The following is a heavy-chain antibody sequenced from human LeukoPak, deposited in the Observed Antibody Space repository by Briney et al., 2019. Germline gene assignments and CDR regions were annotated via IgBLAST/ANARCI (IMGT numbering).Heavy chain of an antibody. CDR2: ISAYYGNT. V-gene: IGHV1-18*01. D-gene: IGHD3-22*01. J-gene: IGHJ4*02. CDR3: ARDLAEDYDSSGRGVDY. Sequence: ASVKVSCKASGYTFTSYGISWVRQAPGQGLEWMGWISAYYGNTHYAQKVQGRVTMTTDTYTSTVYMELRSLRSDDTAVYYCARDLAEDYDSSGRGVDYWGQGTLVTVSS. CDR1: GYTFTSYG.